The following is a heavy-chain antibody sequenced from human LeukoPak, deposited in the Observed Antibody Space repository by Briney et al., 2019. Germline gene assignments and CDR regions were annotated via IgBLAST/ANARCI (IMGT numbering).Heavy chain of an antibody. CDR2: IYYSGST. J-gene: IGHJ6*04. CDR1: GGSISSYY. D-gene: IGHD3-10*01. CDR3: ARSGSGSYSLYYYYFGMDV. V-gene: IGHV4-59*01. Sequence: SETLSLACTVSGGSISSYYWRWVRQPPGKGLEWIGYIYYSGSTNYNPSLKSRVTLSVDTSKNQFSLKLSSVTAADTAVYYGARSGSGSYSLYYYYFGMDVWGKGTTVTVSS.